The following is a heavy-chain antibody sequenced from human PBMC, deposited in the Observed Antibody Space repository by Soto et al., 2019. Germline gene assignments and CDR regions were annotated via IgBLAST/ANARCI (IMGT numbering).Heavy chain of an antibody. CDR3: ARDLRRGYGMDV. CDR1: GFTFSRYV. J-gene: IGHJ6*02. Sequence: QVQLVESGGGVVQPGRSLRLSCAASGFTFSRYVMHWVRQAPGKGLEWVAVIWSDGSTKYYADSVKGRFTISRDISNTLYLQMNNLRAEDTALYYCARDLRRGYGMDVWGQGTTVTVSS. CDR2: IWSDGSTK. V-gene: IGHV3-33*01.